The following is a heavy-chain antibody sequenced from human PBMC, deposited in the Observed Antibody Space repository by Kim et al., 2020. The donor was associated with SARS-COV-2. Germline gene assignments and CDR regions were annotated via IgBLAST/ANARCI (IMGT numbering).Heavy chain of an antibody. CDR3: ARVTFMTTVLVGFDY. Sequence: SETLSLTCTVSGGSISSYYWSWIRQPPGKGLEWIGYIYYSGSTNYNPSLKSRVTISVDTSKNQFSLKLSSVTAADTAVYYCARVTFMTTVLVGFDYWGQGTLVTVSS. V-gene: IGHV4-59*01. D-gene: IGHD4-17*01. J-gene: IGHJ4*02. CDR2: IYYSGST. CDR1: GGSISSYY.